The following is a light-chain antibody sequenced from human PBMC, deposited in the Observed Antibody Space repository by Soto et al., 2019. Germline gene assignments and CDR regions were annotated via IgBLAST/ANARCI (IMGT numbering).Light chain of an antibody. CDR2: DAS. CDR3: QQRSNSPWT. J-gene: IGKJ1*01. CDR1: HDVSVS. Sequence: EIVLTQSPGTLSLSPGEVATLSCRTSHDVSVSLVWYRQKPGQAPRLLIYDASNRATGIPARFSGSGSGTDFTLTISSLEPEDFAVYYCQQRSNSPWTFGQGTKVDIK. V-gene: IGKV3-11*01.